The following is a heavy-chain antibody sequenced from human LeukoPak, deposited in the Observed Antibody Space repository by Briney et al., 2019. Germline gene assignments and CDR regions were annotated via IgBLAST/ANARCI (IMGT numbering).Heavy chain of an antibody. CDR2: IYYSGST. V-gene: IGHV4-30-4*01. J-gene: IGHJ1*01. D-gene: IGHD2-15*01. CDR1: GGSISSGDYY. Sequence: SQTLSLTCTVSGGSISSGDYYWSWIRQPPGKGLEWIGYIYYSGSTYYNPSLKSRVTISVDTSKNQFSLRLSSVTAADTAVYYCAAADAAEYFQHWGQGTLVTVSS. CDR3: AAADAAEYFQH.